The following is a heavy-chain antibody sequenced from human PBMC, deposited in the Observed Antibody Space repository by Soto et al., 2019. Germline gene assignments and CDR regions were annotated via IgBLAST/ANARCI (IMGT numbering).Heavy chain of an antibody. V-gene: IGHV3-23*01. CDR2: VSIGGST. CDR3: AKRRGAGGHFDY. CDR1: GLTFSSYA. Sequence: GGSLRLSCAASGLTFSSYAMGWVRQGPGKGLEWVAVVSIGGSTHYADSVRGRFTISRDNSKNTLSLQMNSLTAEDAAVYFCAKRRGAGGHFDYWCQGALVTVSS. J-gene: IGHJ4*02. D-gene: IGHD2-15*01.